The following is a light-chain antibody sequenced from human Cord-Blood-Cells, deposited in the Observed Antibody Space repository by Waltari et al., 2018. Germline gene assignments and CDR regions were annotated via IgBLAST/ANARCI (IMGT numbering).Light chain of an antibody. Sequence: SYELTQPPPVSVSPGQTARITCSGDALPKQSAHWYQQKPGKAPVLVIYKARKRPSGIPERFSGSSSGTTVTLTISGVQAEDEADYYCQSADSSGTYVVFGGGTKLTVL. V-gene: IGLV3-25*03. J-gene: IGLJ2*01. CDR3: QSADSSGTYVV. CDR2: KAR. CDR1: ALPKQS.